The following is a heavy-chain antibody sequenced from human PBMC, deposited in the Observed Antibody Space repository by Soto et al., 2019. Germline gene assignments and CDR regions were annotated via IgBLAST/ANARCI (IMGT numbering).Heavy chain of an antibody. CDR2: INHSGST. CDR1: GGSFSGYY. V-gene: IGHV4-34*01. J-gene: IGHJ3*02. D-gene: IGHD3-16*01. CDR3: ARERGRLRHDAFDI. Sequence: SETLSLTCAVYGGSFSGYYWSWIRQPPGKGLEWIGEINHSGSTNYNPSLKSRVTISVDTSKNQFSLKLSSVTAADTAVYYCARERGRLRHDAFDIWGQGTMVTVSS.